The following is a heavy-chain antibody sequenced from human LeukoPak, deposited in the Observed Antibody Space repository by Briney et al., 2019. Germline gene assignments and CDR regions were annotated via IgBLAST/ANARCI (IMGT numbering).Heavy chain of an antibody. Sequence: PGGSLRLSCVGSGFTFRSHAMSWVRQAPEKGPEFVSGIYENGGTTYYADSVKGRFSISRDNSKNTLYLQMDSLRGEDTAVYYCAKDFRIGYPAHFDYWGQGALVTVSS. CDR3: AKDFRIGYPAHFDY. D-gene: IGHD5-12*01. V-gene: IGHV3-23*01. CDR2: IYENGGTT. CDR1: GFTFRSHA. J-gene: IGHJ4*02.